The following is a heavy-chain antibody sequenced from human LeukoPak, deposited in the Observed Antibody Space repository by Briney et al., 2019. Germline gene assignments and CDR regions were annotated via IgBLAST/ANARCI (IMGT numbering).Heavy chain of an antibody. J-gene: IGHJ4*02. CDR2: IYSGGTR. Sequence: GGSLRLSCAASGFTVSSNYMSWVRQAPGKGLEWVSVIYSGGTRYYADSVKGRFTISRDNSKNTLYLQMNSLRGEDTAVYYCARVLSVSYCDSWGQGTLVTVSS. V-gene: IGHV3-53*01. CDR3: ARVLSVSYCDS. D-gene: IGHD2/OR15-2a*01. CDR1: GFTVSSNY.